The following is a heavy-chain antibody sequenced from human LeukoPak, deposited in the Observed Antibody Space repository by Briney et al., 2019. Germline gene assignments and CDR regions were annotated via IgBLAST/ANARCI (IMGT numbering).Heavy chain of an antibody. CDR2: ISSSSSTI. J-gene: IGHJ4*02. CDR3: ARDRHKYNYDSGGYPPY. V-gene: IGHV3-48*01. Sequence: GGSLRLSCAASGFTFSSYSMLWVRQAPGKGVEWVSYISSSSSTIYYADSVKGRFTISRDNAKNSLYLQMNTLRAEDTAVYYCARDRHKYNYDSGGYPPYWGQGTLVTVSS. D-gene: IGHD3-22*01. CDR1: GFTFSSYS.